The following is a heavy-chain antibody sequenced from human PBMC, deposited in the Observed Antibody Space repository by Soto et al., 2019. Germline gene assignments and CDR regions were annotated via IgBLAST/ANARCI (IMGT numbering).Heavy chain of an antibody. Sequence: GGSLRLSCVGSGFIFEDFAMNWVRQVPGKGLGWVSGISWNSATLAYADSVKGRFIVSRDNAKNILYLQMNSLRAEDAALYYCAKDVGSYYYDTSAYLYDYWGQGTLVTVSS. CDR2: ISWNSATL. J-gene: IGHJ4*02. V-gene: IGHV3-9*01. CDR3: AKDVGSYYYDTSAYLYDY. CDR1: GFIFEDFA. D-gene: IGHD3-22*01.